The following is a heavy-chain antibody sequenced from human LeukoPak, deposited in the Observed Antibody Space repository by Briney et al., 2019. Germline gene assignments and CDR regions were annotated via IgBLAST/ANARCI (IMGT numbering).Heavy chain of an antibody. CDR1: GFSFSDHW. Sequence: GGSLRLSCVASGFSFSDHWMNWFRQAPGKGLEWVATIKKDGSEQYYVDSMKGRLTISRDNAKNTLYLQMNSLRAEDTAVYYCARVFRQLYYFDYWGQGTLVTVSS. D-gene: IGHD5-18*01. CDR2: IKKDGSEQ. J-gene: IGHJ4*02. V-gene: IGHV3-7*01. CDR3: ARVFRQLYYFDY.